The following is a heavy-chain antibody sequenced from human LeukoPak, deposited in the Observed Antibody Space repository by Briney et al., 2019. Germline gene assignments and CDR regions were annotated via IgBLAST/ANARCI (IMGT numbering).Heavy chain of an antibody. Sequence: PGGSLRLSCAASGFTFSTYGIHWVRHAPDKGLEWVAVIWHDGSNKYYADSVKGRFTISRDNSKNTLYLQMNSLRAEDTAVYFCARAVGPYDYWGQGTLVTVSS. V-gene: IGHV3-33*01. CDR3: ARAVGPYDY. CDR2: IWHDGSNK. D-gene: IGHD3-10*01. J-gene: IGHJ4*02. CDR1: GFTFSTYG.